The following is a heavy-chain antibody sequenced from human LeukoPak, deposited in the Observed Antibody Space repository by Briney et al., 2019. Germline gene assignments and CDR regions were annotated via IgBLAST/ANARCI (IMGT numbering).Heavy chain of an antibody. CDR2: INHSGST. J-gene: IGHJ4*02. Sequence: PSETLSLTCAVYGGSFSGYYWSWIRQPPGKGLEWSGEINHSGSTNYNPSLKSRVTISVDKSKNQFSLELSSVTAADTAVYYCARRTTVTIPFGYWGQGTLVTVSS. CDR1: GGSFSGYY. CDR3: ARRTTVTIPFGY. D-gene: IGHD4-11*01. V-gene: IGHV4-34*01.